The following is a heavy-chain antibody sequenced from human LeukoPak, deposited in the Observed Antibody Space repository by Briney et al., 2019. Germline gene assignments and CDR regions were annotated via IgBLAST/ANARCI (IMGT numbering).Heavy chain of an antibody. J-gene: IGHJ4*02. CDR3: ASLSRVRGVISPTRTDY. D-gene: IGHD3-10*01. Sequence: SGTLSLTCAVYGGSFSGYYWSWIRQPPGKGLEWIGEINHSGSTNYNPSLKSRVTISVDTSKNQFSLKLSSVTAADTAVHYCASLSRVRGVISPTRTDYWGQGTLVTVSS. CDR1: GGSFSGYY. CDR2: INHSGST. V-gene: IGHV4-34*01.